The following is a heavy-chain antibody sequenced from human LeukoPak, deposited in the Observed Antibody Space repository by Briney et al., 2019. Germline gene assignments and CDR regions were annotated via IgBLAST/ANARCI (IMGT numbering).Heavy chain of an antibody. J-gene: IGHJ1*01. V-gene: IGHV1-69*05. D-gene: IGHD6-13*01. CDR3: ALTVSSSWYGYFQH. CDR2: IIPIFGTA. CDR1: GGTFSSYA. Sequence: SVKVSCKASGGTFSSYAISWVRQAPGQGLEWMGRIIPIFGTADYAQKFQGRVTITTDESTSTAYMELSSLRSEDTAVYYCALTVSSSWYGYFQHWGQGTLVTVSS.